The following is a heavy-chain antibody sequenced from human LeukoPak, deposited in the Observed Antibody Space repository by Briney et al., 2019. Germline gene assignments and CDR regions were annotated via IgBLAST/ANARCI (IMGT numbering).Heavy chain of an antibody. CDR1: GYTFTSYD. CDR2: MNPNSGNT. J-gene: IGHJ3*02. D-gene: IGHD2-8*01. V-gene: IGHV1-8*01. Sequence: ASVKVSCKASGYTFTSYDINWVRQATGQGLEWMGWMNPNSGNTGYAQKFQGRVTTTRNTSISTAYMELSSLRSEDTAVYYCARTKADHDAFDIWGQGTMVTVSS. CDR3: ARTKADHDAFDI.